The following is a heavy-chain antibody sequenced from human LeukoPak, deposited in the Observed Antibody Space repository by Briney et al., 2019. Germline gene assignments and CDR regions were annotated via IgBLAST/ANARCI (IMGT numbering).Heavy chain of an antibody. J-gene: IGHJ6*02. CDR2: IYYSGST. V-gene: IGHV4-59*08. Sequence: SETLSLTCTVSGGSISSYYWSWIRQPPGKGLEWIGYIYYSGSTNYNPSLKSRVTISVDTPKNQFSLKLSSVTAADTAVYYCARHIQIGYSSGWPRGYYYGMDVWGQGTTVTVSS. CDR1: GGSISSYY. CDR3: ARHIQIGYSSGWPRGYYYGMDV. D-gene: IGHD6-19*01.